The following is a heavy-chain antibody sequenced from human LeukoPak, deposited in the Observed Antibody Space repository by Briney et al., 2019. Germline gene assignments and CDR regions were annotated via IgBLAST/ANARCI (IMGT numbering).Heavy chain of an antibody. CDR1: GFTFSSYE. Sequence: GGSLRLSCAASGFTFSSYEMNWVRQAPGKGLEWVSYITSSGNAILYADSVKGRCTISRDNAKNSLYLQMNSLRAEDTALYYCARDGHHYYGMDVWGQGTTVTVSS. J-gene: IGHJ6*02. V-gene: IGHV3-48*03. CDR3: ARDGHHYYGMDV. CDR2: ITSSGNAI.